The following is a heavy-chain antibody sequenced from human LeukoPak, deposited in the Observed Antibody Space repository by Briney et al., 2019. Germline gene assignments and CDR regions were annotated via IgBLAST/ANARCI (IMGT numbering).Heavy chain of an antibody. CDR1: GFTVSSNY. Sequence: PGGSLRLSCAASGFTVSSNYMSWVRQAPGKGLEWVSVIYSSGDSYYADSVKGRFTISRDNSKNTLYLQMNSLRAEDTAVYYCARDLRGYDFWSGYYDAFDIWGQGTMVTVSS. V-gene: IGHV3-66*03. J-gene: IGHJ3*02. CDR2: IYSSGDS. D-gene: IGHD3-3*01. CDR3: ARDLRGYDFWSGYYDAFDI.